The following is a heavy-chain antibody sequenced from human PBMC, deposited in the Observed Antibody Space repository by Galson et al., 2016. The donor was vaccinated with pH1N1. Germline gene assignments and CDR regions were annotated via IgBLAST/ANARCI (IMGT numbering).Heavy chain of an antibody. J-gene: IGHJ4*02. Sequence: SLRLSCAASGFTFDEYAMHWVRQAPGRGLEWVSGVNWNSGDIRYADSVKGRSTISRDNAGNSLYLQMNSLRAEDLALYYCAKNMRGWFGESLFDYWGQGTLVTVSS. CDR1: GFTFDEYA. D-gene: IGHD3-10*01. CDR3: AKNMRGWFGESLFDY. V-gene: IGHV3-9*03. CDR2: VNWNSGDI.